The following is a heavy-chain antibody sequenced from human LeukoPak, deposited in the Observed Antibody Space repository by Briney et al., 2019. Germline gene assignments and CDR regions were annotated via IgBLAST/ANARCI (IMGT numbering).Heavy chain of an antibody. J-gene: IGHJ6*03. Sequence: GGSLRLSCAASGFTFNDYIMNWVRQAPGKGLEWVSSISSSSSYIYYADSVKGRFTISRDNAKNSLYLQMNSLRAEDTAVYYCARGAGFLEWLLSSYYYYMDVWGKGTTVTVSS. CDR3: ARGAGFLEWLLSSYYYYMDV. V-gene: IGHV3-21*01. D-gene: IGHD3-3*01. CDR2: ISSSSSYI. CDR1: GFTFNDYI.